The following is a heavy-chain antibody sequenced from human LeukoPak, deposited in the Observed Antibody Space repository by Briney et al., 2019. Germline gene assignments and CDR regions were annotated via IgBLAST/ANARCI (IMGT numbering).Heavy chain of an antibody. Sequence: GGSLRLSCAASGFTVSGNYMSWVRQAPGKGLEWVSLIYSGGDTYYADSVKGRFTISRDNSQNTLYLQMNNLRPDDTAVYYCATRYCSGTSCFRGAFDVWGQGTLVTVSS. V-gene: IGHV3-66*02. D-gene: IGHD2-2*01. CDR3: ATRYCSGTSCFRGAFDV. CDR1: GFTVSGNY. J-gene: IGHJ3*01. CDR2: IYSGGDT.